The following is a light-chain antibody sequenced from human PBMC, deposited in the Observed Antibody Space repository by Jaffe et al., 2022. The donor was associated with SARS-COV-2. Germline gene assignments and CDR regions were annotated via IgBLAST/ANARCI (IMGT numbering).Light chain of an antibody. CDR1: QPVISNY. J-gene: IGKJ2*01. CDR3: QKYGRSPYT. Sequence: EIVLTQSPGTLSLSPGETATLSCRASQPVISNYLAWYQQKPGQAPRLLIFGASSRATGIPDRFSGSGSGADFTLTITRLEPEDFAVYYCQKYGRSPYTFGQGTKLEIK. V-gene: IGKV3-20*01. CDR2: GAS.